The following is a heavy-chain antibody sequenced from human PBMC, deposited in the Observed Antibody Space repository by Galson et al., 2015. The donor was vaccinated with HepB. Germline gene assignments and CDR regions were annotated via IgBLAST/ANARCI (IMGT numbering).Heavy chain of an antibody. D-gene: IGHD2-2*01. CDR3: AREYQPHPFVNSYYFDC. V-gene: IGHV3-33*01. CDR2: IWYDGSNK. Sequence: SLRLSCAASGFTFSSYGMHWVRQAPGKGLEWVAVIWYDGSNKYYADSVKGRFTISRDNSKNTLYLQMNSLRAEDTAVYYCAREYQPHPFVNSYYFDCWGQGTLVTVSS. CDR1: GFTFSSYG. J-gene: IGHJ4*02.